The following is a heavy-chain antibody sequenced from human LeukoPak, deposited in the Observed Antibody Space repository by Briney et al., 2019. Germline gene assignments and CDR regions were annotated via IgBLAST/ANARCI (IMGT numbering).Heavy chain of an antibody. CDR2: IYTSGST. CDR1: GGSISSYY. D-gene: IGHD3-3*01. V-gene: IGHV4-4*09. J-gene: IGHJ5*02. CDR3: ARSYTGFLGNWFDP. Sequence: SETLSLTCTVSGGSISSYYWSWIRQPPGKGLEWIGYIYTSGSTNCNPSLKSRVTISVDTSKNQFSLKLSSVTAADTAVYYCARSYTGFLGNWFDPWGQGTLVTVSS.